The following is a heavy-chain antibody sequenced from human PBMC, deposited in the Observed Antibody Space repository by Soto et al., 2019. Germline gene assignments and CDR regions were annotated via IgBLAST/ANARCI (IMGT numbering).Heavy chain of an antibody. CDR1: GGSISSYY. Sequence: PSETLSLTCTVSGGSISSYYWSWIRQPPGKGLEWIGYIYYSGSTNYNPSLKSRVTISVDTSKNQFSLKLSSVTAADTAVYYCARQVAVAGTWFDPWGQGTLVTVSP. CDR3: ARQVAVAGTWFDP. V-gene: IGHV4-59*08. J-gene: IGHJ5*02. CDR2: IYYSGST. D-gene: IGHD6-19*01.